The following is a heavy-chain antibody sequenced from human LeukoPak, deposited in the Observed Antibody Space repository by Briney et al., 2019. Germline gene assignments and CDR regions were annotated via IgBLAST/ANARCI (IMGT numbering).Heavy chain of an antibody. CDR3: ARLFGELRANYYYYGMDV. CDR2: IYYSGST. CDR1: GGSLCSYY. Sequence: SQTLSLTCTVSGGSLCSYYWSWIRQPPGKGLEWIGYIYYSGSTNYNPSPKSRVTISVDTSKNQFSLKLSSVTAADTAVYYCARLFGELRANYYYYGMDVWGQGTTVTVSS. J-gene: IGHJ6*02. V-gene: IGHV4-59*01. D-gene: IGHD3-10*02.